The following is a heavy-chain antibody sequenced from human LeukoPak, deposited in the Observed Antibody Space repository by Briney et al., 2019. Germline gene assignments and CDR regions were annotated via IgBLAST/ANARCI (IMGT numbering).Heavy chain of an antibody. CDR1: GFTFSSYT. V-gene: IGHV3-21*06. CDR3: ARVLLGMSAFDL. D-gene: IGHD3-9*01. Sequence: TGGSLRLSCAASGFTFSSYTMHWVRQAPGKALEWVSSINSGNNYIYYAYSVKGRFTISRDNAKNSLFLQMNSLRADDTAVYSCARVLLGMSAFDLWGQGTMVSVSS. J-gene: IGHJ3*01. CDR2: INSGNNYI.